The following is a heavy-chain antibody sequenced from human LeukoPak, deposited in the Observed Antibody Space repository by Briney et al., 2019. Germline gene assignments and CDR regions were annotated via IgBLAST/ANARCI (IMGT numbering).Heavy chain of an antibody. D-gene: IGHD3-10*01. Sequence: ASVKVSCKASGFTFTSHDYNWVRQATGQGLEWMGWMNPNSGNTGYAQKFQGRVTMTRDTSITTVYMELSSLTSEDTAVYYCAKHMVRGATDAFDIWGQGTMVTVSS. CDR2: MNPNSGNT. V-gene: IGHV1-8*01. CDR3: AKHMVRGATDAFDI. CDR1: GFTFTSHD. J-gene: IGHJ3*02.